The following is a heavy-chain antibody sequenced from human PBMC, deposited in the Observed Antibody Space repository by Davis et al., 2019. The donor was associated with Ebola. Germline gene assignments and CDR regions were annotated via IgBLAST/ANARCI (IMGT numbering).Heavy chain of an antibody. CDR1: GGSISSGDYY. Sequence: SETLSLTCTVSGGSISSGDYYWSWIRQPPGKGLEWIGYIYYSGSPYYNPSLKSRVTISVDTSKNQFSLKLSSVTAADTAVYYCARYSGYDFYYYGMDVWGQGTTVTVSS. D-gene: IGHD5-12*01. J-gene: IGHJ6*02. CDR3: ARYSGYDFYYYGMDV. V-gene: IGHV4-30-4*01. CDR2: IYYSGSP.